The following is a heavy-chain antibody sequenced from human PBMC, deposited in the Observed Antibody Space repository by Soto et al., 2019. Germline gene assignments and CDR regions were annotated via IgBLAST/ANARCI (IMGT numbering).Heavy chain of an antibody. V-gene: IGHV5-51*01. Sequence: PGESFKTSFTGSGYSFTMYWIGGLRQMPGKGLEWIGIIYPGDSDTRYSPSFQGQVTISADKSISDAYLQWSSLKASDTAMYYCARQGQDYGMDVWGQGTMVTVSS. CDR3: ARQGQDYGMDV. J-gene: IGHJ6*02. CDR1: GYSFTMYW. CDR2: IYPGDSDT.